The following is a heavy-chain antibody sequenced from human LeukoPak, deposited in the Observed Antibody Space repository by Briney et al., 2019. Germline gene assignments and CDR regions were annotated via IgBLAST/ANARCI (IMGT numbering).Heavy chain of an antibody. V-gene: IGHV3-21*01. D-gene: IGHD2-15*01. CDR1: LVALCSVI. CDR2: ISSSSSSI. Sequence: GGSLRPSGALSLVALCSVILTGGRQAPGKGLEWCSSISSSSSSIYYADSVKGRFNISRDNAKNSMYSQISSLRPDNTAVNYSNICSGGSCHLEWCDFWGQGTLVTVSS. J-gene: IGHJ5*01. CDR3: NICSGGSCHLEWCDF.